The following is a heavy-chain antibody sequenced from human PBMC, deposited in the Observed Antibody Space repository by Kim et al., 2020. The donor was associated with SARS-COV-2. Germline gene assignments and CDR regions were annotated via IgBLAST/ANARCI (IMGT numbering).Heavy chain of an antibody. CDR2: IYYSGST. V-gene: IGHV4-39*07. Sequence: SETLSLTCTVSGGSISSSSYYWGWIRQPPGKGLEWIGSIYYSGSTYYNPSLKSRVTISVDTSKNQFSLKLSSVTAADTAVYYCARAAEILHYDSSGYYYGKYYFDYWGQGTLVTVSS. J-gene: IGHJ4*02. CDR1: GGSISSSSYY. CDR3: ARAAEILHYDSSGYYYGKYYFDY. D-gene: IGHD3-22*01.